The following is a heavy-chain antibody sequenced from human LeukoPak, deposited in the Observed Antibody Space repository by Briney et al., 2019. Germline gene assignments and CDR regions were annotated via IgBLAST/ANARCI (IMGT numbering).Heavy chain of an antibody. CDR2: IYYSGST. J-gene: IGHJ3*02. D-gene: IGHD3-22*01. CDR3: ARTNYYDRSGYDSGFDI. Sequence: PSETLSLTCTVSGGSISFYYWSWIRQPPGKGLEWIGYIYYSGSTNYNPSLKSRVTISVDTSKNQFSLRLSSVTAADTAVYYCARTNYYDRSGYDSGFDIWGQGTMVTVSS. CDR1: GGSISFYY. V-gene: IGHV4-59*01.